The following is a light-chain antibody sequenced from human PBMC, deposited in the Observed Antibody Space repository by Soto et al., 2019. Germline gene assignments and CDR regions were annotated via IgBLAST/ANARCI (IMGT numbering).Light chain of an antibody. Sequence: EIFFTHSPATLSLSPGERATLSCRASRTVSNYIAWYQHKPGQAPRLLIYDASNRAAGIPTRFRGSGSGTDFTLTITSLEPEDSAVYYCQLRSSWPPFGGGTKVDIK. CDR2: DAS. J-gene: IGKJ4*01. V-gene: IGKV3-11*01. CDR3: QLRSSWPP. CDR1: RTVSNY.